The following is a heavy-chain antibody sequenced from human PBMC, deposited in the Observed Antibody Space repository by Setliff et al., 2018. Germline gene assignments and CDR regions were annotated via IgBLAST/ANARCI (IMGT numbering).Heavy chain of an antibody. CDR2: IYYGGSA. CDR1: GGSISSSNYY. V-gene: IGHV4-39*07. J-gene: IGHJ4*02. Sequence: PSETLSLTCTVSGGSISSSNYYWGWIRQPPGKGLEWIGNIYYGGSAYYNPSLKSRVTISVDTSKHQFSLKLSSVTAADTAMYYCARILGYCSGGSCYVPYWGQGTLVTVSS. D-gene: IGHD2-15*01. CDR3: ARILGYCSGGSCYVPY.